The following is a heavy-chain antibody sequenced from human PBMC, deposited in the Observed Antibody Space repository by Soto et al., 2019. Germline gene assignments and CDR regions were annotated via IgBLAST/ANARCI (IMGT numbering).Heavy chain of an antibody. J-gene: IGHJ6*02. V-gene: IGHV1-69*12. Sequence: QVQLVQSGAEMKEPGSSVKVSCKTSGGTFSSSAISWLRQAPGQGLEWMGGIIPLFRTPDYAQKFKGRVTIAADDSTSTAYMEPSSLRSEDTAVYYCARDNDRLQLGGNYYYILDVWGQGTTITVSS. CDR2: IIPLFRTP. CDR3: ARDNDRLQLGGNYYYILDV. CDR1: GGTFSSSA. D-gene: IGHD4-4*01.